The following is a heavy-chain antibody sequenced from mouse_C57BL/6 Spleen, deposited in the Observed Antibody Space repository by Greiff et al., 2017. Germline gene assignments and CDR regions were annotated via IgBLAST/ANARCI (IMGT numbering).Heavy chain of an antibody. Sequence: EVKLMESGGGLVKPGGSLKLSCAASGFTFSDYGMHWVRQAPGKGLEWVAYISSGSSTIYYADTVKGRFTISRDNAKNTLFLQMTSLRSEDTAMYYCARDYGSSLFDYWGQGTTLTVSS. D-gene: IGHD1-1*01. CDR2: ISSGSSTI. CDR3: ARDYGSSLFDY. CDR1: GFTFSDYG. V-gene: IGHV5-17*01. J-gene: IGHJ2*01.